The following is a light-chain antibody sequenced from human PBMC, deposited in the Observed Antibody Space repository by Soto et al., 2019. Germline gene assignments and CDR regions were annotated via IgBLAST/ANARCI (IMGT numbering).Light chain of an antibody. Sequence: DIQMTQFPSALSASVGDRVTITCRASQNVNNWLAWYQHEPGKAPQLLIYDASVLETGVPSRFSGSGSGTEFTLAISGLQSDDFATYSCQQYNTYWTFGPGTKVDIK. J-gene: IGKJ1*01. CDR3: QQYNTYWT. V-gene: IGKV1-5*01. CDR2: DAS. CDR1: QNVNNW.